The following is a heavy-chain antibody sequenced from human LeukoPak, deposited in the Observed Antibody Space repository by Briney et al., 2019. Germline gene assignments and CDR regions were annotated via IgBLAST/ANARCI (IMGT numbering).Heavy chain of an antibody. Sequence: SETLSLTCTVSGGPISSGDYYWSWIRQPPGKGLEWIGYIYYSGSTYYNPTLKSRVTISVDTSKNQFSLKLSSVTAADTAVYYCARVQPFGVVRYYFDYWGQGTLVTVSS. CDR2: IYYSGST. V-gene: IGHV4-30-4*01. CDR1: GGPISSGDYY. J-gene: IGHJ4*02. D-gene: IGHD3-3*01. CDR3: ARVQPFGVVRYYFDY.